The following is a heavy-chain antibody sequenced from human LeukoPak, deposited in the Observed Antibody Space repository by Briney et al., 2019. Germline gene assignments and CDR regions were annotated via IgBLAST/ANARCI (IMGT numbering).Heavy chain of an antibody. V-gene: IGHV1-69*13. CDR2: IIPIFGTA. J-gene: IGHJ6*02. CDR1: GGTFSSYA. CDR3: ARPFDRKALLYYYGMDV. D-gene: IGHD3-9*01. Sequence: ASVKVSCKASGGTFSSYAISWVRQAPGQGLEWMGGIIPIFGTANYAQKFQGRVTITADESTSTAYMELSSLRSEDTAVYYCARPFDRKALLYYYGMDVWGQGTTVTVSS.